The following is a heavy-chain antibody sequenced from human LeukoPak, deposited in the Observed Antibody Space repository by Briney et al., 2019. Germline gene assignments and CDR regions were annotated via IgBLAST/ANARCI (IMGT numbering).Heavy chain of an antibody. CDR2: ISGSGDST. J-gene: IGHJ4*02. D-gene: IGHD3-3*01. V-gene: IGHV3-23*01. CDR3: AKAGGITIFGIVNPHFDY. CDR1: GFTFSIYA. Sequence: GGSLRLSCAASGFTFSIYAMSWVRQAPGKGLEWVSAISGSGDSTYYADSVKGRFTISRDNSKNTLYLQMNSLRAEDTAVYYCAKAGGITIFGIVNPHFDYWGQGTLVTVSS.